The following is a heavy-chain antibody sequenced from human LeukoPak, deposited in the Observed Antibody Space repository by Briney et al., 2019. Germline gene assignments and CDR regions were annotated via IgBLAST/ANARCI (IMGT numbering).Heavy chain of an antibody. Sequence: GGSLRLSCAASGFTFSSYAMSWVRQAPGKGLEWVSGISGSDGSTYYADSVKGRFTISRDNSKNTLYLQMNSLRAEDTAVYYCAKLYGSGSYLADYYFDYWGQGTLVTVSS. CDR2: ISGSDGST. CDR1: GFTFSSYA. J-gene: IGHJ4*02. D-gene: IGHD3-10*01. CDR3: AKLYGSGSYLADYYFDY. V-gene: IGHV3-23*01.